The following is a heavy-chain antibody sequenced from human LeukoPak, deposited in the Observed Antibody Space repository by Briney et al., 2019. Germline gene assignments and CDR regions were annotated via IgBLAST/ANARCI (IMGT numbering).Heavy chain of an antibody. CDR1: GFTFSSYA. Sequence: PGRSLRLSCAASGFTFSSYAMHWVGQARGKGLEWVAVISYDGSNKYYADSVKGRFTISRDNSKNTLYLQMNSLRAEDTAVYYCARDVAGYGMDVWGQGATVTVSS. D-gene: IGHD3-10*01. V-gene: IGHV3-30-3*01. J-gene: IGHJ6*02. CDR2: ISYDGSNK. CDR3: ARDVAGYGMDV.